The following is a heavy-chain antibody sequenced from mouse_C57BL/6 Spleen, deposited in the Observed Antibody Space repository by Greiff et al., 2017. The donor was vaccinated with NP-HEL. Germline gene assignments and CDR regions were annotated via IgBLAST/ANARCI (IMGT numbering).Heavy chain of an antibody. Sequence: VQLQQSGPELVKPGASVKMSCKASGYTFTDYNMHWVKQSHGKSLEWIGYINPNNGGTSYNQKFKGKATLTVNKSSSTAYMELRSLTSEDSAVYYCARSEIYYYGTPYAMDYWGQGTSVTVSS. CDR3: ARSEIYYYGTPYAMDY. D-gene: IGHD1-1*01. V-gene: IGHV1-22*01. CDR1: GYTFTDYN. J-gene: IGHJ4*01. CDR2: INPNNGGT.